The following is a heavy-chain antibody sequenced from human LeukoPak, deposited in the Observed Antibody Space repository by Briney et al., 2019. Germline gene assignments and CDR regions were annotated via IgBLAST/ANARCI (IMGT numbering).Heavy chain of an antibody. D-gene: IGHD3-16*01. CDR2: ISGSGSTI. Sequence: PGGSLRLSCAASGFTFSSYGMHWVRQAPGKGLEWVSYISGSGSTIYYADSVKGRFTISRDNARTSLYLQMNSLRAEDTAVYYCARDIYGYYGMDVWGQGTTVTVSS. CDR3: ARDIYGYYGMDV. J-gene: IGHJ6*02. V-gene: IGHV3-48*01. CDR1: GFTFSSYG.